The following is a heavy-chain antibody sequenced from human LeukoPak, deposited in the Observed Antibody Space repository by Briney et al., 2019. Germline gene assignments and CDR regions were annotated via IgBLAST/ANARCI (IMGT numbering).Heavy chain of an antibody. J-gene: IGHJ3*02. CDR3: ARRVYDILTGLDAFDI. V-gene: IGHV3-9*01. D-gene: IGHD3-9*01. CDR1: GFTFDDYA. CDR2: ISWNSGSI. Sequence: PGRSLRLSCAASGFTFDDYAMHWVRQAPGKGLEWVSGISWNSGSIGYADSVKGRFTISRDNAKNSLYLQMNSLRAEDTAVYYCARRVYDILTGLDAFDIWGQGTMVTVSS.